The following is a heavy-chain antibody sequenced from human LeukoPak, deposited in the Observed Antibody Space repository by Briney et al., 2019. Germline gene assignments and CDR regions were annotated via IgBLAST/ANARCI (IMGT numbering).Heavy chain of an antibody. Sequence: GASVKVSCKASGGTFNNFAISWVRQAPGQGLEWMGWISAYNGNTKYTQTLQGRVTMTTDTSTSTAYMELRSLRSDDTAVYYCARDFAAAGTWGHWGQGTLVIVSS. CDR3: ARDFAAAGTWGH. V-gene: IGHV1-18*01. CDR2: ISAYNGNT. D-gene: IGHD6-13*01. CDR1: GGTFNNFA. J-gene: IGHJ4*02.